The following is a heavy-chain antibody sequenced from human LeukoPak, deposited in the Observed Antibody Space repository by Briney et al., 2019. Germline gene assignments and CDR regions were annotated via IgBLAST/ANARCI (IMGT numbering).Heavy chain of an antibody. CDR2: IYHTGST. D-gene: IGHD2-15*01. Sequence: SETLSLTCAVSGDSIISDGYSWSWIRQPPGKGLEWIGYIYHTGSTYYNPSLKSRVTISVDRSKNQFSLKLSSVTAADTAVYYCARETRYCSGGSCYSGMDVWGQGTTVTVSS. CDR1: GDSIISDGYS. J-gene: IGHJ6*02. CDR3: ARETRYCSGGSCYSGMDV. V-gene: IGHV4-30-2*01.